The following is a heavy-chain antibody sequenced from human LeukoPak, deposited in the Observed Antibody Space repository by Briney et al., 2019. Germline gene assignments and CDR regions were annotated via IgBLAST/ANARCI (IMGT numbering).Heavy chain of an antibody. D-gene: IGHD6-13*01. CDR1: GGSISSYY. J-gene: IGHJ6*02. CDR2: IYYSGST. Sequence: SETLSLICTVSGGSISSYYWSWIRQPPGKGLEWMGYIYYSGSTNYNPSLKSRVTISVDTSKNQFSLKLSSVTAADTAVYYCARDQGSSWSYYYYGMDVWGQGTTVTVSS. V-gene: IGHV4-59*01. CDR3: ARDQGSSWSYYYYGMDV.